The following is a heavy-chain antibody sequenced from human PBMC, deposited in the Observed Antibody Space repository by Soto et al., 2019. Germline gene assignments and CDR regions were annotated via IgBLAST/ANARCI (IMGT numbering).Heavy chain of an antibody. J-gene: IGHJ3*02. Sequence: QVQLVQSGAEVKKPGASVKVSCKASGYTFTSYAMHWVRQAPGQRLEWMGWINAGNGNTKYSQKFQGRVTITSDTSASTAYMELSSLRSEDTAVYYCATSTVQDAFDIWGQGTMVTVSS. CDR2: INAGNGNT. CDR1: GYTFTSYA. V-gene: IGHV1-3*01. D-gene: IGHD4-17*01. CDR3: ATSTVQDAFDI.